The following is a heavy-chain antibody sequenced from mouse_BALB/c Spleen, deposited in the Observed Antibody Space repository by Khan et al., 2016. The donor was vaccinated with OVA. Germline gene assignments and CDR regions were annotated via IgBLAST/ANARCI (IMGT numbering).Heavy chain of an antibody. J-gene: IGHJ3*01. V-gene: IGHV1-77*01. D-gene: IGHD1-2*01. Sequence: QVQLQQSGTELARPGASVNLSCKASGYTFTDFYINWVKQRPGQGLEWIGEISPGSGDTYYNEKFKGKATLTADKSSSTAYMQLSSLTSEASAVYFCARRNYFGYTFAYWGQGTLVTVSA. CDR3: ARRNYFGYTFAY. CDR1: GYTFTDFY. CDR2: ISPGSGDT.